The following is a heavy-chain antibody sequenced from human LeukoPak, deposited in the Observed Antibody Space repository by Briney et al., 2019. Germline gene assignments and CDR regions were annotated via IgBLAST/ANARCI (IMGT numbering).Heavy chain of an antibody. CDR1: GGSFSGYY. CDR3: ASRTSGYYSAFDY. V-gene: IGHV4-34*01. Sequence: SETLSLTCAVYGGSFSGYYWSWIRQPPGKGLEWIGEINHSGSTNYNPSLKSRVTISVDTSKNQFSLKLSSVTAADTAVYYCASRTSGYYSAFDYWGQGTLVTVSS. CDR2: INHSGST. J-gene: IGHJ4*02. D-gene: IGHD3-22*01.